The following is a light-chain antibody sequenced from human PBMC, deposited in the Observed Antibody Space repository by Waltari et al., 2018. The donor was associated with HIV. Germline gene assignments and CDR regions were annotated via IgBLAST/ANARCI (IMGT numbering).Light chain of an antibody. V-gene: IGLV2-14*03. CDR2: DFR. CDR1: NSDVGGYDY. Sequence: QSALTQPASVSGSPGQSINISCTGTNSDVGGYDYVSWYQQYPGKAPKLIIFDFRNGRSGVAHRFSGSKSVNAASLAISGLQAEDEADFYCSSYASTTTSHVVFGGGTKLTVL. J-gene: IGLJ2*01. CDR3: SSYASTTTSHVV.